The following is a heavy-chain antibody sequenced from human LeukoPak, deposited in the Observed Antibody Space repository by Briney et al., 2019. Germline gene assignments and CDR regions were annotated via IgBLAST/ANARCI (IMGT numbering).Heavy chain of an antibody. Sequence: GGSLRLSCAASGFTFSSYWMSWVRQAPGKGLEWVANIKQDGSEKYYVDSAKGRFTISRDNAKNSLYLQMNSLRAEDTAVYYCARVIVVVPAAPGHDAFDIWGQGTMVTVSS. CDR1: GFTFSSYW. D-gene: IGHD2-2*01. CDR2: IKQDGSEK. V-gene: IGHV3-7*01. CDR3: ARVIVVVPAAPGHDAFDI. J-gene: IGHJ3*02.